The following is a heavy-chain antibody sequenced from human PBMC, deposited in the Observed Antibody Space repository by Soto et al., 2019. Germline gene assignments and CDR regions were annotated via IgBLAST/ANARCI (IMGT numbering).Heavy chain of an antibody. CDR1: GGSISSSSYY. V-gene: IGHV4-39*01. CDR3: ARGYSSGWYPFDY. J-gene: IGHJ4*02. CDR2: IYYSGST. D-gene: IGHD6-19*01. Sequence: SETLSLTCTVSGGSISSSSYYWGWIRQPPGKGLEWIGSIYYSGSTYYNPSLKSRVTISVDTSKNQFSLKLSSVTAADTAVYYCARGYSSGWYPFDYWGQGTLVTVS.